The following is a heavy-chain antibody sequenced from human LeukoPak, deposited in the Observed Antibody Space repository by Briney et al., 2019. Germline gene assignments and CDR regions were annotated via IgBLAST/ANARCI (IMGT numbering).Heavy chain of an antibody. CDR3: SRAHYFDSSGLDY. J-gene: IGHJ4*02. CDR1: GFTFSTYE. CDR2: ISSGGSTI. V-gene: IGHV3-48*03. Sequence: GGSLRLSCAASGFTFSTYEMNWVRQAPGKGLEWVSYISSGGSTIYYADSVKGRFTISRDNAKNSLYLQMNSLRAEDTAVYFCSRAHYFDSSGLDYWGQGTLVTVSS. D-gene: IGHD3-22*01.